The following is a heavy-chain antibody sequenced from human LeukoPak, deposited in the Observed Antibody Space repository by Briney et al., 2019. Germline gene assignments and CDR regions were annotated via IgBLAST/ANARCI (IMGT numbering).Heavy chain of an antibody. CDR2: IYYSGST. J-gene: IGHJ6*03. CDR1: GGSISSYY. Sequence: PSETLSLTCTVSGGSISSYYWSWIRQPPGKGLERIGYIYYSGSTNYNPSLKSRVTISVDTSKNQFSLKLSSVTAADTAVYYCARVGYFDYYYMDVWGKGTTVTVSS. V-gene: IGHV4-59*01. D-gene: IGHD3-9*01. CDR3: ARVGYFDYYYMDV.